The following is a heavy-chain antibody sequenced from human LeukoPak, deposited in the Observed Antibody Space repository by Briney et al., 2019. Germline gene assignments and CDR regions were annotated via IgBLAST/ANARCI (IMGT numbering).Heavy chain of an antibody. Sequence: PGGSLRLSCAVSGFTLSNAWMSWVRQAPGKGLEWVGRIKSKTDGDTTDYAAPVKGRFTISRDESKDTLYLQMSNLKAEDTAVYYCTRDKLELRQFDYWGQGTLVTVSS. CDR2: IKSKTDGDTT. CDR1: GFTLSNAW. J-gene: IGHJ4*02. CDR3: TRDKLELRQFDY. D-gene: IGHD1-7*01. V-gene: IGHV3-15*01.